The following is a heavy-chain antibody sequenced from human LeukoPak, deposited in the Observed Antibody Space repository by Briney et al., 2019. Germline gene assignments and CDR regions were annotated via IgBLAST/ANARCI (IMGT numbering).Heavy chain of an antibody. CDR1: GRTFSSYT. J-gene: IGHJ4*02. CDR3: ARVEEGGIAAAT. V-gene: IGHV1-69*02. CDR2: IIPILGIA. D-gene: IGHD6-13*01. Sequence: SVKVSCKASGRTFSSYTISWVRQAPGQGLEWMGRIIPILGIANYAQRFQGRVTITADKSTSTAYMELSSLRSEDTAVYYCARVEEGGIAAATWGQGTLVTVSS.